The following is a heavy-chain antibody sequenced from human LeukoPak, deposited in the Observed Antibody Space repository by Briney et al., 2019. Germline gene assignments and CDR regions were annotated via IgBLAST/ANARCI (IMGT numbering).Heavy chain of an antibody. CDR3: ASERDYGASNAFDM. Sequence: PGGSLRLSCAASRFTFSSYGMHWVRQAPGKGLEWVAFIRYDGSSNYYADSVKGRFTISRDNSKNTLYLQMNSLRPEDTAVYYCASERDYGASNAFDMWGRGTMVTVSS. V-gene: IGHV3-30*02. CDR2: IRYDGSSN. J-gene: IGHJ3*02. D-gene: IGHD4-17*01. CDR1: RFTFSSYG.